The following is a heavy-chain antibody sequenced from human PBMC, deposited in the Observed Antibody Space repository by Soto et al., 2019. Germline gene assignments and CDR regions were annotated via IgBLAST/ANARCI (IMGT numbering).Heavy chain of an antibody. Sequence: SETLSLTCTVSGGSISSGGYYWSWIRQPPGKGLEWIGYIYHSGSTYYNPSLKSRVTISVDRSKNQFSLKLSSVTAADTAVYYCARGLATDAFDIWGQGTMVTVSS. D-gene: IGHD2-15*01. CDR3: ARGLATDAFDI. CDR1: GGSISSGGYY. J-gene: IGHJ3*02. CDR2: IYHSGST. V-gene: IGHV4-30-2*01.